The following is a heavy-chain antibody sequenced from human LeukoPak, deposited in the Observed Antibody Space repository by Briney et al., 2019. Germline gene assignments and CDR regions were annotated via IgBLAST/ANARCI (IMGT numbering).Heavy chain of an antibody. CDR2: INHSGST. J-gene: IGHJ6*02. Sequence: RASETLSLTCAVYDGSFSGYYWSRIRQPPGKGLEWIGEINHSGSTNYNPSLKSRVTISVDTSKNQFSLKLSSVTAADTAVYYCARGPDVYSSSWYGGGMDVWGQGTTVTVSS. V-gene: IGHV4-34*01. CDR3: ARGPDVYSSSWYGGGMDV. D-gene: IGHD6-13*01. CDR1: DGSFSGYY.